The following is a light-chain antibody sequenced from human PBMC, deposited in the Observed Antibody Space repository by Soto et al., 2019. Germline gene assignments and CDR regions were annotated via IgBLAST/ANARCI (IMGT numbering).Light chain of an antibody. CDR2: DAS. CDR1: QSVSGW. V-gene: IGKV1-5*01. J-gene: IGKJ1*01. CDR3: QQYETFSGT. Sequence: EIQMTQSPSTLSASEGDRVTISCRASQSVSGWLAWYQQKPGEAPKLLIYDASALPRGVPSRFSGSGSGTKGTLTIASLKTDDCATYYCQQYETFSGTFGPGTKVDIK.